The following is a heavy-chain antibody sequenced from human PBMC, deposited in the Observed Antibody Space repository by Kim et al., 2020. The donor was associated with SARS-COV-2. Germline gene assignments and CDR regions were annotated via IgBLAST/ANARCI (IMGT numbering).Heavy chain of an antibody. CDR3: ARDRREYSSSGGHYYYYYGMDV. J-gene: IGHJ6*02. D-gene: IGHD6-13*01. CDR1: GFTFSTYS. Sequence: GGSLRLSCAASGFTFSTYSMDWVRQAPGKGLEWVSSISSSSSYIYYGDSVKDRFTISRDNAKNSLYLQMNSLRAEDTAVYYCARDRREYSSSGGHYYYYYGMDVWGQGTTVTVSS. CDR2: ISSSSSYI. V-gene: IGHV3-21*01.